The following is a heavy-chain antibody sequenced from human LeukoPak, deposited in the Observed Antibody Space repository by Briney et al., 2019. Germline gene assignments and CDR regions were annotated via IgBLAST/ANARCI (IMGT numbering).Heavy chain of an antibody. J-gene: IGHJ4*02. CDR1: GYTFTGYY. Sequence: ASVKVSCKASGYTFTGYYMHWVRQAPGQGLEWMGWINPNAGGTNYAQKFQGRVTMTRDTSISTAYMELSRLRSDDTAVYYCARGLLWFGEYRPFDYWGQGTLVTVSS. CDR2: INPNAGGT. V-gene: IGHV1-2*02. D-gene: IGHD3-10*01. CDR3: ARGLLWFGEYRPFDY.